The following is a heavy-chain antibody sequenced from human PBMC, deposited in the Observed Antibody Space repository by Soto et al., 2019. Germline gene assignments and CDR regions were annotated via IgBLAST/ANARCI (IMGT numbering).Heavy chain of an antibody. J-gene: IGHJ6*02. CDR3: AKTVVRPHIRGRYYYGMDV. CDR2: INHSGST. V-gene: IGHV4-34*01. D-gene: IGHD2-15*01. CDR1: GGSFSGYY. Sequence: SETLSLSCAVYGGSFSGYYWSWIRQPPGKGLEWIGEINHSGSTNYNPSLKSRVTISVDTSKNQFSLKLSSVTAADTAVYYCAKTVVRPHIRGRYYYGMDVWGQRTTVTVSS.